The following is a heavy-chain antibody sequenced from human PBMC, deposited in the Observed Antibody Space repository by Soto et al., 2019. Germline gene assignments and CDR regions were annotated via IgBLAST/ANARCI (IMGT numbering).Heavy chain of an antibody. CDR2: ISGSGGST. CDR3: AKDWLTMIVVGAFDY. CDR1: GFTFSSYA. Sequence: GGSLRLSCAASGFTFSSYAVSWVRQAPGKGLEWVSAISGSGGSTYYADSVKGRFTISRDNSKNTLYLQMNSLRAEDTAVYYCAKDWLTMIVVGAFDYWGQGTLVTVSS. V-gene: IGHV3-23*01. D-gene: IGHD3-22*01. J-gene: IGHJ4*02.